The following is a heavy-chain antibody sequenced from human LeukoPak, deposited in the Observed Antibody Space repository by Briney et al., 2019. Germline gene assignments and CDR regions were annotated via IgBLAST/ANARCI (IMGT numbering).Heavy chain of an antibody. Sequence: PGGSLRLSCAASGFTFSSYGMHWVRQAPGKGLEWVAVIWYDGSNKYYADSVKGRFTISRDNSKNTLYLQMNSLRAEDTAVYYCAGDLGYCSSTSCSSYMDVWGKGTTVTVSS. CDR1: GFTFSSYG. CDR2: IWYDGSNK. J-gene: IGHJ6*03. D-gene: IGHD2-2*01. CDR3: AGDLGYCSSTSCSSYMDV. V-gene: IGHV3-33*01.